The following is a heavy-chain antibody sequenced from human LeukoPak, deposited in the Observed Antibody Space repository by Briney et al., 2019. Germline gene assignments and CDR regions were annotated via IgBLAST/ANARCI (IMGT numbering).Heavy chain of an antibody. V-gene: IGHV4-59*01. Sequence: SETLSLTCTVSGGSISSYYWSWIRQPPGKGLEWIGYIYYSGSTNYNPSLKSRVTISVDTSKNQFSLKLSSVTAADTAVYYCARGEHGDQVDYWGQGTLVTVSS. CDR3: ARGEHGDQVDY. D-gene: IGHD4-17*01. J-gene: IGHJ4*02. CDR2: IYYSGST. CDR1: GGSISSYY.